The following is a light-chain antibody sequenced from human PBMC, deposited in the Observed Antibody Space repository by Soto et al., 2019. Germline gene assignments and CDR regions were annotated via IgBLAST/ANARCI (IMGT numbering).Light chain of an antibody. CDR3: QQYGSSLFT. CDR2: GTS. J-gene: IGKJ3*01. CDR1: QSVSSKY. V-gene: IGKV3-20*01. Sequence: DIVLTQSPGTLYLSPGERATLSCRASQSVSSKYLAWYQQKPGQAPRVLIYGTSIRASGVPERFSGGGSGTDFTLTITRLESEDYAVYYCQQYGSSLFTFGPGTKVDFK.